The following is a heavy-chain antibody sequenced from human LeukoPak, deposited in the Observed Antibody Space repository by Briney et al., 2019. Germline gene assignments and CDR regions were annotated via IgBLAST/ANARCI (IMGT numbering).Heavy chain of an antibody. CDR2: ISASGGIT. V-gene: IGHV3-23*01. D-gene: IGHD1/OR15-1a*01. CDR3: ARSTLNKAIDY. J-gene: IGHJ4*02. CDR1: GFTFSNCA. Sequence: GGSLRLSCAATGFTFSNCAMNWVRQGPGKGLEWVSAISASGGITYYADSVKGRFTISRDNSKKMLYLQMNSPRAEDTAVYYCARSTLNKAIDYWGQGTLVTVSS.